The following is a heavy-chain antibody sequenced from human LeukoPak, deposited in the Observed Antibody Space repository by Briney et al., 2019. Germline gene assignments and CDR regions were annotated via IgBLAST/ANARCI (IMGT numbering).Heavy chain of an antibody. J-gene: IGHJ3*02. CDR3: ARDRRWELLHAFDI. Sequence: SETLSLTCTVSGGSISNYYWSWIRQPPGKGLEWITYIHYSENTNYNPSLKSRVTISVDTSKNQFSLKLSSVTAADTAVYYCARDRRWELLHAFDIWGQGTMVTVSS. V-gene: IGHV4-59*01. CDR1: GGSISNYY. CDR2: IHYSENT. D-gene: IGHD1-26*01.